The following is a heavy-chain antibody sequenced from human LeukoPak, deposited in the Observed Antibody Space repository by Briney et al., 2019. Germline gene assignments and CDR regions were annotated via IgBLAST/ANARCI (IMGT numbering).Heavy chain of an antibody. D-gene: IGHD3-22*01. CDR2: ISGGGGST. Sequence: GGSLRLSCAASGFTFSSYAMSWVRQAPGKGLEWVSSISGGGGSTYHADSVKGRFTISRDNSKNMLYLQMNSLRAEDTAVYYCAKRYYYDSSGYYDYWGQGTLVTVSS. J-gene: IGHJ4*02. V-gene: IGHV3-23*01. CDR3: AKRYYYDSSGYYDY. CDR1: GFTFSSYA.